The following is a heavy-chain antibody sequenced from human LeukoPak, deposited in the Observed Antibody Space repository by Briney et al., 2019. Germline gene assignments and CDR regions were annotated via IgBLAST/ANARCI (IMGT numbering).Heavy chain of an antibody. Sequence: LPGGSLRLSCAASGFTCSSYAMSWVRQAPGKGLEWVSAISGSGGSTYYADSVKGRFTISRDNSKNTLYLQMNSLRAEDTAVYYCAKSPSSGWSTRNDYWGQGTLVTVSS. CDR1: GFTCSSYA. V-gene: IGHV3-23*01. D-gene: IGHD6-19*01. J-gene: IGHJ4*02. CDR3: AKSPSSGWSTRNDY. CDR2: ISGSGGST.